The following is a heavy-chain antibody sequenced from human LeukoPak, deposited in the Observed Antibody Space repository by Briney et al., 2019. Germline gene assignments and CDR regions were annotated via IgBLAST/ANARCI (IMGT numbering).Heavy chain of an antibody. CDR3: AKAGTIAVAGSGFDY. V-gene: IGHV3-9*01. Sequence: PGRSLRLSCAASGFTFDDYAMHWVRQAPGKGLEWVSGISWNSGSIGYADSVKGRFTISRDNAKNSLYLQMNSLRAGDTALYYCAKAGTIAVAGSGFDYWGQGTLVTVSS. D-gene: IGHD6-19*01. CDR2: ISWNSGSI. J-gene: IGHJ4*02. CDR1: GFTFDDYA.